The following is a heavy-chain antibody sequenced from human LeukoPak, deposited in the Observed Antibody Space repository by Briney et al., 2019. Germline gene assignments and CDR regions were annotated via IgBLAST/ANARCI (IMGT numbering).Heavy chain of an antibody. CDR2: FDPEDGET. CDR1: GYTLTELS. CDR3: ATVFYYYGSGSYYNVFDP. D-gene: IGHD3-10*01. J-gene: IGHJ5*02. Sequence: ASVKVSCKVSGYTLTELSMHWVRQAPGKGLEWMGGFDPEDGETIYAQKFQGRVTMTEDTSTDTAYMELSSLRSEDTAVYYCATVFYYYGSGSYYNVFDPWGQGTLVTVSS. V-gene: IGHV1-24*01.